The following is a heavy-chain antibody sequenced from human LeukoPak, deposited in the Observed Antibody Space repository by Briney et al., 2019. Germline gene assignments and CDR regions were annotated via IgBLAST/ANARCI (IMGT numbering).Heavy chain of an antibody. J-gene: IGHJ4*02. V-gene: IGHV3-74*01. CDR1: GFTFTSYW. Sequence: GGSLRLSCAASGFTFTSYWMHWVRQAPGKGLVWVSRINSDGTSTAYADSVKGRFTISRDNAKNMLYLQMNSLRAEDTAVYYCAKGKPRSSSWYSMDYWGQGTLVTASS. D-gene: IGHD6-13*01. CDR2: INSDGTST. CDR3: AKGKPRSSSWYSMDY.